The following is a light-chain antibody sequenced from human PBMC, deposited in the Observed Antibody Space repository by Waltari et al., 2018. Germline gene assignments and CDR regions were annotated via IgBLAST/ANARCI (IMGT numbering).Light chain of an antibody. CDR2: RNN. CDR1: SSNIGSNT. J-gene: IGLJ3*02. CDR3: XAWDDSLXXPV. Sequence: SVXTQPXXXSGTPGQRVTISCSGSSSNIGSNTVNWYQQLPGTARKLLIYRNNQRPSGVPXRXXGXXSGTSXSLAISGLQSEDEADYYXXAWDDSLXXPVFGXGTXLTVL. V-gene: IGLV1-44*01.